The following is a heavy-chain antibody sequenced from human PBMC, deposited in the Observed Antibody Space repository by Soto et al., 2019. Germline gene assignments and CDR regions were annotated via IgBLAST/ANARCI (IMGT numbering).Heavy chain of an antibody. CDR2: IYSGGST. J-gene: IGHJ6*03. Sequence: PGGSLRLSCAASGFTVSSNYMSWVRQAPGKGLEWVSVIYSGGSTYYADSVKGRFTISRDNSKNTLYLQMNSLRAEDTAVYYCARGRRDYSNYYYYMDVRGKGTTVTVSS. D-gene: IGHD4-4*01. CDR1: GFTVSSNY. CDR3: ARGRRDYSNYYYYMDV. V-gene: IGHV3-66*01.